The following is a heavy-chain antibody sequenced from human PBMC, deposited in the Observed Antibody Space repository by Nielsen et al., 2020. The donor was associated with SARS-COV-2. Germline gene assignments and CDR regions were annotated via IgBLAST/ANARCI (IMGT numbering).Heavy chain of an antibody. V-gene: IGHV3-33*01. Sequence: GGSLRLSCAASGFTFSSYGMHWVRQAPGKGLEWVAVIWYDGSNKYYADSVKGRFTISRDNSKNTLYLQMNSLRAEDTAVYYCAGDGSSWYGTYYYYMDVWGKGTTVTVSS. CDR3: AGDGSSWYGTYYYYMDV. D-gene: IGHD6-13*01. CDR2: IWYDGSNK. J-gene: IGHJ6*03. CDR1: GFTFSSYG.